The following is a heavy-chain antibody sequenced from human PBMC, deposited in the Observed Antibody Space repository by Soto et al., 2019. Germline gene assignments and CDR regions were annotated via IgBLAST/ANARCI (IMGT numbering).Heavy chain of an antibody. CDR3: ARWTTTTTLLSIEP. J-gene: IGHJ1*01. D-gene: IGHD4-4*01. CDR2: IYYSGST. Sequence: TWPVYTTSISSMDYYCSWLRHCAWEGLERIAYIYYSGSTYYNPYPKSRVPISVDTSKNQFSLKMNSVTAAVTAVYYCARWTTTTTLLSIEPWGQSTLVP. V-gene: IGHV4-30-4*01. CDR1: TTSISSMDYY.